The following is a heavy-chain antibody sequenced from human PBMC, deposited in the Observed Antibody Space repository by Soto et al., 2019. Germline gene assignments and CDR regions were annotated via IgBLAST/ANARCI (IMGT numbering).Heavy chain of an antibody. V-gene: IGHV3-7*03. CDR3: ARDVYSSGWYYFDY. J-gene: IGHJ4*02. CDR2: IKQDGSEK. CDR1: GFTFSSYW. Sequence: GGSLRLSCAASGFTFSSYWMSWVRQAPGKGLEWVANIKQDGSEKYYVDSVKGRFTISRDNAKNSLYLQMNSLRAEDTAVYYFARDVYSSGWYYFDYWGQGTLVTVSS. D-gene: IGHD6-19*01.